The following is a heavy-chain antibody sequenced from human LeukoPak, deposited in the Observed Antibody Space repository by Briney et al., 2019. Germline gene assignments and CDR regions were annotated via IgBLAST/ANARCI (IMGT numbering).Heavy chain of an antibody. V-gene: IGHV3-23*01. J-gene: IGHJ1*01. D-gene: IGHD3-10*01. CDR2: VSGSGDTT. CDR1: GGSISSYY. CDR3: AKGSSGNYYH. Sequence: ETLSLTCTVSGGSISSYYWSWIRQPPGKGLEWVSSVSGSGDTTSYADSVKGRFAISRDNSKNTLYLQMGSLRAEDTATYYCAKGSSGNYYHWGQGTLVTVSS.